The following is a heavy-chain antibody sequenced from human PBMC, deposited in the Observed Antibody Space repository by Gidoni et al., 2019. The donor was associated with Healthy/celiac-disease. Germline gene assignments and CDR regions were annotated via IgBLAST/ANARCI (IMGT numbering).Heavy chain of an antibody. Sequence: QVQLQESGPGLVKPSETLSLTCNVHGGSISSYYWCWIRQLAGKGLEWIGRIYTSGSTNYNPSLKSRVTMSVDTSKNQFSLKLSSVTAADTAFYYCATLAYDDSSGYPTFDYWGQGTLVTVSS. D-gene: IGHD3-22*01. CDR1: GGSISSYY. V-gene: IGHV4-4*07. CDR3: ATLAYDDSSGYPTFDY. J-gene: IGHJ4*02. CDR2: IYTSGST.